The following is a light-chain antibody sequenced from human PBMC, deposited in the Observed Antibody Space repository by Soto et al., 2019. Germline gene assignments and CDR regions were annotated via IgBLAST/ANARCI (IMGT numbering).Light chain of an antibody. CDR1: QSISGD. V-gene: IGKV3-15*01. CDR3: QQRSNWPPIT. Sequence: EIVVTQSPATLSVSPGERATLSCRASQSISGDLAWYQQKPGQSPRLLIYLASTRVTGIPARFSGSGSGTEFTLTISSLQSEDFAIYYCQQRSNWPPITFGQGTRLEIK. J-gene: IGKJ5*01. CDR2: LAS.